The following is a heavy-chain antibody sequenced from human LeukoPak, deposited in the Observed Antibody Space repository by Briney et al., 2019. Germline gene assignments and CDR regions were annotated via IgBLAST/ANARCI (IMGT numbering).Heavy chain of an antibody. Sequence: GASVKVSCKASGYTFTCYYMHWVRQAPGQGLEGMGWINPNSGGTNYAQKFQGRVTMTRDTSISTAYMELSRLRSDDTAVYYCARDGLGYCSGGSCYGGGDYWGQGTLVTVSS. CDR1: GYTFTCYY. J-gene: IGHJ4*02. CDR3: ARDGLGYCSGGSCYGGGDY. CDR2: INPNSGGT. D-gene: IGHD2-15*01. V-gene: IGHV1-2*02.